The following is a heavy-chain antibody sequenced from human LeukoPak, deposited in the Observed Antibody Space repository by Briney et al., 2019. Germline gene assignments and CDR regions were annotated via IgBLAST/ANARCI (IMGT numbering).Heavy chain of an antibody. Sequence: GGSLRLSCAASGFTFSSYEMNWVRQAPGKGLEWISYMSNGGSTIYYADSVKGRFTISRDNANSSLFLQMNSLRAEDTAVYYCVRDHRGYDNARGFDLWGQGTLVTVSS. V-gene: IGHV3-48*03. CDR2: MSNGGSTI. CDR1: GFTFSSYE. J-gene: IGHJ4*02. CDR3: VRDHRGYDNARGFDL. D-gene: IGHD5-18*01.